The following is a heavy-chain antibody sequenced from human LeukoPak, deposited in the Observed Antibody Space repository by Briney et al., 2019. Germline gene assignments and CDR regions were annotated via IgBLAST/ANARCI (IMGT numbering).Heavy chain of an antibody. Sequence: SETLSLTCAVYGGSFSGYYWSWIRQPPGKGLEWIGEINHSGSTNYNPSLKSRVTISVDTSKSQFSLKLSSVTAADTAVYYCARGASGYAFDYWGQGTLVTVSS. D-gene: IGHD5-12*01. V-gene: IGHV4-34*01. CDR3: ARGASGYAFDY. J-gene: IGHJ4*02. CDR1: GGSFSGYY. CDR2: INHSGST.